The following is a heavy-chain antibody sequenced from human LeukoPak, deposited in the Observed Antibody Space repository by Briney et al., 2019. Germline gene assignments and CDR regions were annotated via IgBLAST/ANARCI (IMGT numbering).Heavy chain of an antibody. Sequence: GASVKVSCKASGYTFTSYGISWLRQAPRQGLEWMGWISAYNGNTNYAQKLQGRVTMTTDTSTSTAYMELRSLRSDDTAVYYCARVPTDDSSGYYGDCWGQGTLVTVSS. J-gene: IGHJ4*02. CDR3: ARVPTDDSSGYYGDC. V-gene: IGHV1-18*01. CDR1: GYTFTSYG. CDR2: ISAYNGNT. D-gene: IGHD3-22*01.